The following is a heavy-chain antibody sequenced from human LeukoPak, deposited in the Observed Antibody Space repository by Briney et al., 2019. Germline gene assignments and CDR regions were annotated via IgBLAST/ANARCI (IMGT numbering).Heavy chain of an antibody. J-gene: IGHJ5*02. V-gene: IGHV3-7*01. CDR1: GFPFSTFW. CDR2: IQQDGSGE. Sequence: GGSLRLSCEASGFPFSTFWMIWVRQPPGKGLEWVANIQQDGSGEEYVDSVKGRFTISRDNAKNSLYLQMNSLRVEDTGVYYCARENWYRFDPWGQGTLVTVSS. CDR3: ARENWYRFDP. D-gene: IGHD1-1*01.